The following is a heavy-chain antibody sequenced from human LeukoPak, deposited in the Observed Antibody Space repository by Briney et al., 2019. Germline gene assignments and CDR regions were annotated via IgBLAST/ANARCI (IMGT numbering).Heavy chain of an antibody. D-gene: IGHD6-13*01. J-gene: IGHJ4*02. CDR2: INPVDSET. CDR3: ARIGTYAEFDY. V-gene: IGHV5-51*01. Sequence: GESLKISCKGSGYSFTTYWIGWVRQMPGKGLEWMGIINPVDSETRYSPSFQGQVTISEDKSITTAYLQWSSLKATDTAMYFGARIGTYAEFDYWGQGSLVTVSS. CDR1: GYSFTTYW.